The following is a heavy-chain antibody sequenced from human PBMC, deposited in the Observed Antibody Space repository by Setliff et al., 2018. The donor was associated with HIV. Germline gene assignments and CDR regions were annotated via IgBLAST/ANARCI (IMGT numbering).Heavy chain of an antibody. V-gene: IGHV4-34*01. CDR1: GASFNSYS. CDR3: ARRRYDLHGYYYFMDV. J-gene: IGHJ6*03. CDR2: VDHSGRT. D-gene: IGHD3-3*01. Sequence: SETLSLTCAVYGASFNSYSWAWIRQSPGKGLEWVGEVDHSGRTKESPSLKSRVTISADTSKNQFSLKVRSVTAADTAVYYCARRRYDLHGYYYFMDVWGKGTTVTVSS.